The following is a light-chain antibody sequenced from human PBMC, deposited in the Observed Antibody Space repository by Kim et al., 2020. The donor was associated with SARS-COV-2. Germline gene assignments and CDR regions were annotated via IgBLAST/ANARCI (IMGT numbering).Light chain of an antibody. CDR2: DAS. Sequence: ASVGDTVTVTCQASKDVSDSLNWYQQKPGRAPNLLIYDASNLETGVPSRFSGRGSGTDFSFTISSLQPDDIATYYCQQYHNLPITFGQGTRLEIK. V-gene: IGKV1-33*01. J-gene: IGKJ5*01. CDR3: QQYHNLPIT. CDR1: KDVSDS.